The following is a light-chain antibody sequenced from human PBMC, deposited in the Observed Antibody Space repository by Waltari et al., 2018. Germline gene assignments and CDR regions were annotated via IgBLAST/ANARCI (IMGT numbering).Light chain of an antibody. CDR2: DVS. CDR3: QQRDSWPLT. J-gene: IGKJ4*01. Sequence: ELVLTQSPATLSLSPGERAALSGRASQNVGSQLAWYQQRPGQAPRLLIDDVSNRATGIPARFSGSGSGTDFTLTISSLEPEDFAVYYCQQRDSWPLTFGGGTKVEIK. V-gene: IGKV3-11*01. CDR1: QNVGSQ.